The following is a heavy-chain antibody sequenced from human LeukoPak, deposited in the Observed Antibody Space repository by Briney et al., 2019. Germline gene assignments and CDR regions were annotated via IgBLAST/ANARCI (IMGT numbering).Heavy chain of an antibody. Sequence: GASVKVSCKASGYTFTSYDINWVRQATGQGLEWMGWINTNTGNPTYAQGFTGRFVFSLDTSVSTAYLQISSLKAEDTAVYYCARAPYSWKTDYWGQGTLVTVSS. V-gene: IGHV7-4-1*02. J-gene: IGHJ4*02. CDR1: GYTFTSYD. CDR2: INTNTGNP. D-gene: IGHD1-1*01. CDR3: ARAPYSWKTDY.